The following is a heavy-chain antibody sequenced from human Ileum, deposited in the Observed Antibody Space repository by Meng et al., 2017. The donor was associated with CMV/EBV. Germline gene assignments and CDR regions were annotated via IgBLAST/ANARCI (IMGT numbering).Heavy chain of an antibody. J-gene: IGHJ5*02. CDR1: GYDFSSYW. D-gene: IGHD3-10*01. CDR2: IYSGGSST. V-gene: IGHV3-23*03. Sequence: GGSLRLSCKASGYDFSSYWIAWVRQAPGKGLEWVSVIYSGGSSTYYADSVKGRFTISRDNSKNTLYLQMNSLRAEDTAVYYCAKDDLGSFGWFDPWGQGTLVTVSS. CDR3: AKDDLGSFGWFDP.